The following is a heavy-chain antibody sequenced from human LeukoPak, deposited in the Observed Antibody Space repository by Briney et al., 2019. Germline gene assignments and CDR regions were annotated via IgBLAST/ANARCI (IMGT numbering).Heavy chain of an antibody. Sequence: ASVKVSCKVSGYTLTELSMHWVRQATGQGLEWMGWMNPNSGNTGYAHKFQGRVSMTRDTSISTAYMELSSLRSEDTAVYYCARLEAGTVDYWGQGTLVTVSS. CDR3: ARLEAGTVDY. V-gene: IGHV1-8*01. D-gene: IGHD6-13*01. CDR2: MNPNSGNT. J-gene: IGHJ4*02. CDR1: GYTLTELS.